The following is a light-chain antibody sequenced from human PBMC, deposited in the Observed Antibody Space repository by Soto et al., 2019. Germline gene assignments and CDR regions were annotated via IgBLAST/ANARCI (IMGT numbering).Light chain of an antibody. CDR3: LLYYGGAQV. CDR1: TGAVTGRYY. V-gene: IGLV7-43*01. Sequence: QAVVTQEPSLTVSPGGTVTLTCASSTGAVTGRYYPNWFQQKPGQAPKSLIYSASYKHSWTPARFSGSLLGGKAALTLSGVHPEDEADYYCLLYYGGAQVFGGGTKLTVL. CDR2: SAS. J-gene: IGLJ2*01.